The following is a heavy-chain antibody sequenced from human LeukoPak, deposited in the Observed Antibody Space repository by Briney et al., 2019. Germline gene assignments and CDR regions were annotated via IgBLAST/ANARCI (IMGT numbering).Heavy chain of an antibody. CDR1: GFTFSDYY. J-gene: IGHJ4*02. V-gene: IGHV3-11*01. CDR2: ISSSGSTI. CDR3: AKDSSGWPYYFDY. D-gene: IGHD6-19*01. Sequence: PGGSLRLSCAASGFTFSDYYMSWIRQAPGKGLEWVSYISSSGSTIYYADSVKGRFTISRDNSKNTLYLQMNSLRAEDTAVYYCAKDSSGWPYYFDYWGQGTLVTVSS.